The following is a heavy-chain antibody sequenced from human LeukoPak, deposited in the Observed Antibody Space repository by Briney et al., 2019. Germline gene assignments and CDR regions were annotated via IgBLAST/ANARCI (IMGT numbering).Heavy chain of an antibody. J-gene: IGHJ6*04. V-gene: IGHV3-48*03. Sequence: GGSLRLSCAASGFTFSSYEMNWVRQAPGKGLEWGSYISSSGSTIYYADSVKGRFTISRDNAKNSLYLQMNSLRAEDTAVYYCAITYSSGWDYYYYYGMDVWGKGTTVTVSS. CDR2: ISSSGSTI. D-gene: IGHD6-19*01. CDR1: GFTFSSYE. CDR3: AITYSSGWDYYYYYGMDV.